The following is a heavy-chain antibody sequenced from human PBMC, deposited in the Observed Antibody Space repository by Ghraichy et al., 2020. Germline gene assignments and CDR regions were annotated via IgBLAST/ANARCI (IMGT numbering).Heavy chain of an antibody. Sequence: GGSLRLSCAASGFTFDDYTMHWVRQAPGKGLEWVSLISWDGGSTYYADSVKGRFTISRDNSKNSLYLQMNSLRTEDTALYYCAKDMGFRYSYGTPGGHYYYGMDVWGQGTTVTVSS. CDR1: GFTFDDYT. CDR2: ISWDGGST. CDR3: AKDMGFRYSYGTPGGHYYYGMDV. J-gene: IGHJ6*02. V-gene: IGHV3-43*01. D-gene: IGHD5-18*01.